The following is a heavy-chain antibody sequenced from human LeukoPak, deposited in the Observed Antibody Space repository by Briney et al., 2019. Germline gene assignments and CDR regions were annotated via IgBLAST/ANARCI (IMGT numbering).Heavy chain of an antibody. Sequence: GGSLRLSCAASGFTFSSYAMHWVRQAPGKGLEWVAVISYDGSNKYYADSVKGRFTISRDNSKSTLYLQMNSLRAEDTAVYYCAREFAGAISSWDYWGQGTLVTVSS. D-gene: IGHD1-26*01. V-gene: IGHV3-30*04. J-gene: IGHJ4*02. CDR1: GFTFSSYA. CDR3: AREFAGAISSWDY. CDR2: ISYDGSNK.